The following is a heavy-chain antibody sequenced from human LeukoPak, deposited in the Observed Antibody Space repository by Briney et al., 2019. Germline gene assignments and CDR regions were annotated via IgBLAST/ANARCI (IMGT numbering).Heavy chain of an antibody. J-gene: IGHJ5*02. CDR3: AKKDIVVVPAAIPKADNWFDP. V-gene: IGHV3-23*01. CDR1: GFTFSYDY. D-gene: IGHD2-2*02. Sequence: PGGSLRLSCAASGFTFSYDYMRGVRQAPGKGLEWVSAISGSGGSTYYADSVKGRFTISRDNSKNTLYLQMNSLRAEDTAVYYCAKKDIVVVPAAIPKADNWFDPWGQGTLVTVSS. CDR2: ISGSGGST.